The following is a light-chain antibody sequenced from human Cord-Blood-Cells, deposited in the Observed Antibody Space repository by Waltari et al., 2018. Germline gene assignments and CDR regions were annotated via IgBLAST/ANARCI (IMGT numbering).Light chain of an antibody. Sequence: QSALPQPASVSGSPGQSITISCHGPSSYVGGSNYVSWYQQHPGKAPKLMIYDVSNRPSGVSNRFSGSKSGNTASLTISGLQAEDEADYYCSSYTSSSTLVVFGGGTKLTVL. J-gene: IGLJ2*01. V-gene: IGLV2-14*01. CDR3: SSYTSSSTLVV. CDR2: DVS. CDR1: SSYVGGSNY.